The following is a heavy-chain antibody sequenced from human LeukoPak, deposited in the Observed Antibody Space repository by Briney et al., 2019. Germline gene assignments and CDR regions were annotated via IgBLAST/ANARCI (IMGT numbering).Heavy chain of an antibody. D-gene: IGHD3-10*01. CDR3: ARDGSGFGEFNPPYFDS. V-gene: IGHV3-23*01. Sequence: GGSLRLSCAASGFTFSSYAMSWVRQAPGKGLEWVSAISGSGGSTYYADSVKGRFTISRDNPKNSLDLQMNSLRAEDTAIYYCARDGSGFGEFNPPYFDSWGQGTLVTVSS. J-gene: IGHJ4*02. CDR1: GFTFSSYA. CDR2: ISGSGGST.